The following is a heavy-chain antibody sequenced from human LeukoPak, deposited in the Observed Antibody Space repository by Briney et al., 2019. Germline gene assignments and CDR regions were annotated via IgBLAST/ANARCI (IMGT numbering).Heavy chain of an antibody. D-gene: IGHD1-1*01. CDR2: IIPMFGTA. V-gene: IGHV1-69*05. CDR1: GDTFISYT. J-gene: IGHJ4*02. Sequence: SVKVSCKPSGDTFISYTINWVRQAPGQGLEWMGGIIPMFGTANSAQKFQGRVTITTDESTSTAYMELSSLGYEDTAVYCCATYKLRHNWNVHTFDHWGPGTLVTVSS. CDR3: ATYKLRHNWNVHTFDH.